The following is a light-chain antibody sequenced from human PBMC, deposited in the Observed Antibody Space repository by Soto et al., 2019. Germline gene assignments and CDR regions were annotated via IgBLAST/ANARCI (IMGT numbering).Light chain of an antibody. V-gene: IGKV3-11*01. CDR2: DAS. J-gene: IGKJ1*01. Sequence: EIVLTQSPATLSLSPGERATLSCRASQSVSSYLAWYQQKPGQAPRLLIYDASNRATGIPARFSGSGSGTDFTLTISGLEPEDFAVYYCQQRGNWWTFGQGTTVEIK. CDR3: QQRGNWWT. CDR1: QSVSSY.